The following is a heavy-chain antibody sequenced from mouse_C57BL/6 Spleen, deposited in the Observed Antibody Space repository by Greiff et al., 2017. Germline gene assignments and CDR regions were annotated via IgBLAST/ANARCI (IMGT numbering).Heavy chain of an antibody. CDR1: GYTFTSYG. J-gene: IGHJ1*03. Sequence: VKLVESGAELARPWASVKLSCTASGYTFTSYGISWVKQRTGQGLEWIGEIYPRSGNTYYNAKFKGKATLTADKSSSTAYMELRSLTSEDSAVYFCARPDYCGSSYGDFEVWGTGTTVTVYS. V-gene: IGHV1-81*01. D-gene: IGHD1-1*01. CDR2: IYPRSGNT. CDR3: ARPDYCGSSYGDFEV.